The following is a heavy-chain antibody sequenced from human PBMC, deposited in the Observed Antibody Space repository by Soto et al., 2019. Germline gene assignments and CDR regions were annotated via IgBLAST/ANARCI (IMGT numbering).Heavy chain of an antibody. V-gene: IGHV3-48*01. Sequence: EVQLVESGGGLVQPGGSLRISCATAGLSFSSYGMHWVRQAPGKGLEWVSYISTSTSTIYYADSVKGRFTISRDNAKNSLYLQMNSLRAEDTAVYYCASRFGELTVYWGQGTLVTVSS. J-gene: IGHJ4*02. CDR3: ASRFGELTVY. CDR1: GLSFSSYG. CDR2: ISTSTSTI. D-gene: IGHD3-10*01.